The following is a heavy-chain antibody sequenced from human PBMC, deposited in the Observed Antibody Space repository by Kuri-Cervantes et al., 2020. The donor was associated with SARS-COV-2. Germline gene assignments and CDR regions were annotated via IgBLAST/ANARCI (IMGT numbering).Heavy chain of an antibody. CDR3: AKGLIYYDTGVTV. J-gene: IGHJ6*02. CDR2: ISGSGGST. CDR1: GFTFSTYD. V-gene: IGHV3-23*01. D-gene: IGHD3-22*01. Sequence: GESLKISCAASGFTFSTYDMRWVRQAPGKGLEWVSAISGSGGSTYYADSVKGRFTISRDNSKNTLYLQMNSQRAGDTAAYYCAKGLIYYDTGVTVWGQGTMVTVSS.